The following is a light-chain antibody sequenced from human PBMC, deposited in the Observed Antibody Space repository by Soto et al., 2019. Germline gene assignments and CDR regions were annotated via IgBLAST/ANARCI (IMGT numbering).Light chain of an antibody. CDR1: QSIDSW. CDR3: QQYKSFSLT. J-gene: IGKJ4*01. V-gene: IGKV1-5*03. Sequence: DIQMTQSPSTLSASVGDRVTITCRASQSIDSWLAWYQQKPGKAPKLLIYKTSTLESGVPSRFSGSGSGTEFSLTINSLQPDDFAIYYCQQYKSFSLTFGGGTRVEVK. CDR2: KTS.